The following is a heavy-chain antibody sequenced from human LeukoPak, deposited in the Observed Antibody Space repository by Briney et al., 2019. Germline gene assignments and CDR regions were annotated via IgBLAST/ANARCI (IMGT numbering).Heavy chain of an antibody. J-gene: IGHJ6*03. CDR3: ARAATPIVVVPAAIVYYYYYYMDV. CDR2: IYNSGST. CDR1: GGSISSYY. V-gene: IGHV4-59*01. Sequence: PSETLSLTCTVSGGSISSYYWSWIRQSPGKGLEWIGYIYNSGSTNYNPSLKSRVTISVDTSKNQFSLKLSSVTAADTAVYYCARAATPIVVVPAAIVYYYYYYMDVWGKGTTVTVSS. D-gene: IGHD2-2*02.